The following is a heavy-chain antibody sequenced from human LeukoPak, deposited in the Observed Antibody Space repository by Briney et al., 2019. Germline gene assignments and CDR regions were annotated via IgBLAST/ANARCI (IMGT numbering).Heavy chain of an antibody. Sequence: PGRSLRLSCAASGFTFSSYGMNWVRQAPGKGLEWVAVISYDGSNKFYADSVKGRFTISRDNSKNTLYLQMNSLRAEDTAVYYCAKSGYSSLDAFDIWGQGTMVTVSS. J-gene: IGHJ3*02. CDR3: AKSGYSSLDAFDI. CDR1: GFTFSSYG. D-gene: IGHD5-18*01. V-gene: IGHV3-30*18. CDR2: ISYDGSNK.